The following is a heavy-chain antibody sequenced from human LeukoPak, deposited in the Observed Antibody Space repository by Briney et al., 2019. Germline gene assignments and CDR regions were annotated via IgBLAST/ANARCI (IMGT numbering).Heavy chain of an antibody. CDR3: ARARYSYGFSYDY. J-gene: IGHJ4*02. D-gene: IGHD5-18*01. Sequence: SETLSLTCTVSGGSISSYYWSWIRQPPGKGLEWIGYIYYSGSTNYNPSLKSRVTISVDTSKNQFSLKLSSVTAADTAVYYCARARYSYGFSYDYWGQGTLVTISS. CDR1: GGSISSYY. V-gene: IGHV4-59*01. CDR2: IYYSGST.